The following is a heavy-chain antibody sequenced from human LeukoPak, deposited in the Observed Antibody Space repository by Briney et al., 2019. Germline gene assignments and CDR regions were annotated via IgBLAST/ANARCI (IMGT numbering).Heavy chain of an antibody. CDR1: GGSFSGYY. CDR2: INHSGST. Sequence: PSETLSLTCAVYGGSFSGYYWSWIRQPPGKGLEWIGEINHSGSTNYNPSLKSRVTISVDTSKNQFSLKLSSVTAADTAVYYCARSRRITMVRGVPYYYYYMDVWGKGTTVTVSS. CDR3: ARSRRITMVRGVPYYYYYMDV. J-gene: IGHJ6*03. V-gene: IGHV4-34*01. D-gene: IGHD3-10*01.